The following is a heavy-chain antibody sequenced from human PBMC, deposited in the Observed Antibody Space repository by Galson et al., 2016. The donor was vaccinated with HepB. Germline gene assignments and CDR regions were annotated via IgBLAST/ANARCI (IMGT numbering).Heavy chain of an antibody. J-gene: IGHJ3*02. CDR2: IKQDGSEK. CDR1: RFTFRSYW. V-gene: IGHV3-7*01. Sequence: SLRLSCAVSRFTFRSYWMSWVRQAPGRGLEWVANIKQDGSEKYYLDSVKGRFTISRDNAKNSLSLQMNSLRVEDTAVYYCARDSWDIVVVSPAMFTFDIWGQGTMVTVSS. D-gene: IGHD2-2*01. CDR3: ARDSWDIVVVSPAMFTFDI.